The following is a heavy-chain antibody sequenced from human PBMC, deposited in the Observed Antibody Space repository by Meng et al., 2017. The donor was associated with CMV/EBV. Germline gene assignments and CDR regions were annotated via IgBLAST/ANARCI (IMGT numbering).Heavy chain of an antibody. CDR2: IRYDGSNK. J-gene: IGHJ4*02. Sequence: VQLWEAGGGVVQPGGSLRLSCAASGFTFSSYGMHWGRQAPGKGLEWVAFIRYDGSNKYYADSVKGRFTISRDNSKNTLYLQMNSLRAEDTAVYYCASMVYAIGDYWGQGTLVTVSS. D-gene: IGHD2-8*01. CDR3: ASMVYAIGDY. CDR1: GFTFSSYG. V-gene: IGHV3-30*02.